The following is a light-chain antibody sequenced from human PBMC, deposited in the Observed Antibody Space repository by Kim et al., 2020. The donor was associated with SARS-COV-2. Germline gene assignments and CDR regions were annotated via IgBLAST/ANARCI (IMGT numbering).Light chain of an antibody. CDR3: QSYDISNVI. CDR2: EDS. CDR1: SGNIADNY. J-gene: IGLJ2*01. Sequence: GNTATSSCTRTSGNIADNYVQWYQQRPGSAPTIVIYEDSERPSGVPDRFSGSIDTSSSSASLTISGLKTEDEADYYCQSYDISNVIFGGGTKLTVL. V-gene: IGLV6-57*03.